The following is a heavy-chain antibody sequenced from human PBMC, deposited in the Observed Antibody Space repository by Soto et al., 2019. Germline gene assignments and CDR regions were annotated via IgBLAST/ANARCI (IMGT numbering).Heavy chain of an antibody. CDR3: AKGITGTYNDAFDI. J-gene: IGHJ3*02. V-gene: IGHV1-24*01. Sequence: GPSVKVSCKVSGYTLTELSMHWVRQAPGKGLEWMGSFDPEDGETIYAQKFQGRVTMTEDTSTDTTYMELSSLRSEDTAVYYCAKGITGTYNDAFDIWGQGTMVTVSS. CDR1: GYTLTELS. D-gene: IGHD1-7*01. CDR2: FDPEDGET.